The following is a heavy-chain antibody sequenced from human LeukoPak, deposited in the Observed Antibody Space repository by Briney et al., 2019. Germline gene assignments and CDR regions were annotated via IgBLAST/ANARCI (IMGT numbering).Heavy chain of an antibody. V-gene: IGHV1-69*04. CDR1: GGTFSSYA. CDR2: IIPILGIA. D-gene: IGHD6-13*01. Sequence: SVKASCKASGGTFSSYAISWVRQAPGQGLEWMGRIIPILGIANYAQKFQGRVTITADKSTSTAYMELSSLRSEDTAVYYCARGNGYSSRGQIGYWGQGTLVTVSS. CDR3: ARGNGYSSRGQIGY. J-gene: IGHJ4*02.